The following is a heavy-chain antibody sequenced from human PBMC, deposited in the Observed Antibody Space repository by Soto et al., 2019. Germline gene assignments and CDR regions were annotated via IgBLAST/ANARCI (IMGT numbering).Heavy chain of an antibody. V-gene: IGHV4-4*02. CDR1: GGSISSGDYY. CDR3: AREPGYYGMDV. CDR2: IYHSGST. J-gene: IGHJ6*02. Sequence: SETLSLTCTVSGGSISSGDYYWSWVRQPPGKGLEWIGEIYHSGSTNYNPSLKSRVTISVDKSKNQFSLKLSSVTAADTAVYYCAREPGYYGMDVWGQGTTVTVSS.